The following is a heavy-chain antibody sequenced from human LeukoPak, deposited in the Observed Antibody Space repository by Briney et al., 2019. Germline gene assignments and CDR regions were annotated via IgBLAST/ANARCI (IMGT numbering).Heavy chain of an antibody. CDR3: ARWNEGLDY. Sequence: PSETLSLTRTVSRASLSSYYWSWIPHPPRKGLECIGYTHYSGIPNYNPSLKSRVTMSVDTSKNQFSLKLSSVTAADTAVYYCARWNEGLDYWGQGTLVTVSS. CDR2: THYSGIP. J-gene: IGHJ4*02. V-gene: IGHV4-59*01. D-gene: IGHD1-1*01. CDR1: RASLSSYY.